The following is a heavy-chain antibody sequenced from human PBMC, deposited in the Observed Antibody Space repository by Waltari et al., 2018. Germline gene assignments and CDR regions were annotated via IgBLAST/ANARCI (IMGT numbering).Heavy chain of an antibody. CDR3: AQGTVTTRNGWCDP. Sequence: QVQLVQSGAEVKKPGASVKVSCKASGYTFTSYAMHWVRQAPGQRLEWMGWINAGNGNTKYSQKFQGRVTITRETSASTAYMELSSRRSEDTAVDYCAQGTVTTRNGWCDPWGQGTLVTVSS. V-gene: IGHV1-3*01. CDR1: GYTFTSYA. J-gene: IGHJ5*02. D-gene: IGHD4-17*01. CDR2: INAGNGNT.